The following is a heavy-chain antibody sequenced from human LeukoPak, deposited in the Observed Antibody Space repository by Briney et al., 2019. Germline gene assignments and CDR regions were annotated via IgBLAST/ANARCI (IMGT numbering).Heavy chain of an antibody. CDR3: AQAAAGSIPFDY. J-gene: IGHJ4*02. V-gene: IGHV1-69*13. D-gene: IGHD6-13*01. Sequence: GASVKVSCKASGGTFSSYAISWVRQAPGQGLEWMGGIIPILGTANYAQKFQGRVTITADESTSTAYMELSSLRSEDTAVYYCAQAAAGSIPFDYWGQGTLVTVSS. CDR2: IIPILGTA. CDR1: GGTFSSYA.